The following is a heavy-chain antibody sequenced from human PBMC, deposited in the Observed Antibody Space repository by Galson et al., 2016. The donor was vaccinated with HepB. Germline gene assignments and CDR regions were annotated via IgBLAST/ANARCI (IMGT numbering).Heavy chain of an antibody. CDR1: GFTFKYHA. D-gene: IGHD6-13*01. J-gene: IGHJ6*02. Sequence: SLRLSCAASGFTFKYHAINWARQAPGRGLEWVTAISGNGDRTYYADSVKGRFTISRDNSKNKMYLQMNSLRAEDTAVYYCAKATEYSTSWYGFYYGMDVWGQGTTVTVSS. CDR3: AKATEYSTSWYGFYYGMDV. V-gene: IGHV3-23*01. CDR2: ISGNGDRT.